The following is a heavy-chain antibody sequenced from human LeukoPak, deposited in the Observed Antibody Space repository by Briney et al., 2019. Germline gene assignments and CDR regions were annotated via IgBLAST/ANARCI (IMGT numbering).Heavy chain of an antibody. J-gene: IGHJ3*02. CDR2: IYYSGST. V-gene: IGHV4-59*01. CDR1: GGSIRSYY. CDR3: ARGYCSGGSCYPHAFDI. Sequence: SETLSLTCTVSGGSIRSYYWSWIRQPPGKGLEWLGYIYYSGSTNYNPSLKSRVTISVDTSKNQFSLKLSSVTAADTAVYYCARGYCSGGSCYPHAFDIWGQGTMATVSS. D-gene: IGHD2-15*01.